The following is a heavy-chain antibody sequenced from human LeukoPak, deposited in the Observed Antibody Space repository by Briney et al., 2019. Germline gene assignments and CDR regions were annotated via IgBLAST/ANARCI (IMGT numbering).Heavy chain of an antibody. Sequence: PGGSLRLSCTASGFMFSTYWMTWVRQAPGKGLEWVSGISGSGAGTYYADSVKGRFTISRDNSKTTLCLQMDSLRADDTAVYYCAKGAVFRYFDWLFNYFDYWGQGTLVTVSS. CDR3: AKGAVFRYFDWLFNYFDY. CDR2: ISGSGAGT. D-gene: IGHD3-9*01. V-gene: IGHV3-23*01. CDR1: GFMFSTYW. J-gene: IGHJ4*02.